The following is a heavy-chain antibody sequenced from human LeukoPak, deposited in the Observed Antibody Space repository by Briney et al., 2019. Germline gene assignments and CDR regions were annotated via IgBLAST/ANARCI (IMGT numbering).Heavy chain of an antibody. CDR3: AKDLSMIVVAYFDY. CDR1: GFAFSSYA. J-gene: IGHJ4*02. V-gene: IGHV3-23*01. Sequence: PGGSLRLSCAASGFAFSSYAMSWVRQAPGKGLEWVSAISGSGGSTYYADSVKGRFTISRDNSKNTLYLQMNSLRAEDTAVYYCAKDLSMIVVAYFDYWGQGTLVTVSS. CDR2: ISGSGGST. D-gene: IGHD3-22*01.